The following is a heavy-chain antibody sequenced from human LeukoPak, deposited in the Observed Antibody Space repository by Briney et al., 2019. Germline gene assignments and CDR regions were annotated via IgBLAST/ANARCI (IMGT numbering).Heavy chain of an antibody. D-gene: IGHD3-3*01. V-gene: IGHV5-51*01. CDR3: ARQKSAYDSEFDY. Sequence: GESLKISCKGSGYTFTTYWIGWVRQMPGKGLEWMGIIYPGDSDTRYSPSFQGQVTISADKSISTAYLQWSSLKASDTAMYYCARQKSAYDSEFDYWGQGTLVTVSS. CDR1: GYTFTTYW. CDR2: IYPGDSDT. J-gene: IGHJ4*02.